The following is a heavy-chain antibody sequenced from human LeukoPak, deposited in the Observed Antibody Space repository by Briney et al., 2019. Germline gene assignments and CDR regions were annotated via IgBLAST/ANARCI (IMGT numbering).Heavy chain of an antibody. D-gene: IGHD6-6*01. CDR2: IKLDGSEQ. V-gene: IGHV3-7*01. CDR3: ARGPARARLDY. Sequence: PGGSLRLSCAASGFTFSRYWMYWVRQAPGKGLEWVASIKLDGSEQYYVDSVKGRFTISRDNAKSSLVLQMNSLRAEDTAVYYCARGPARARLDYWGQGTLVTVSS. J-gene: IGHJ4*02. CDR1: GFTFSRYW.